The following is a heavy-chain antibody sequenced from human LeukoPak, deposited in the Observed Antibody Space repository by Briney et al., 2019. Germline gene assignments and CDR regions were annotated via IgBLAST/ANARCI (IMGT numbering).Heavy chain of an antibody. CDR1: GFTFSSYD. CDR2: IGTAGDT. Sequence: GGSLRLSCAASGFTFSSYDMHWVRQATGKGLEWVSAIGTAGDTYYPGSVKGRFTISGENAKNSLYLQMNSLRAGDTAVYYCARAAHLLGYCSGGSCDYGLRGYYYGMDVWGQGTTVTVSS. J-gene: IGHJ6*02. D-gene: IGHD2-15*01. CDR3: ARAAHLLGYCSGGSCDYGLRGYYYGMDV. V-gene: IGHV3-13*01.